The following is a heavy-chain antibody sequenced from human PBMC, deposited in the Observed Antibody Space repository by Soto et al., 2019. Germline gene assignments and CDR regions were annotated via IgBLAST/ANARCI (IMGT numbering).Heavy chain of an antibody. Sequence: QVQLVQSGAEVKKPGSSVKVSCKVSGGTFSNYAIDWVRLAPGHGLEWMGGIVPNFGTTYYTQQSQGRATIIADDYTTTAYLEMSSLRSEDTAIYYCARVEAVAGLYNYHGLDVWGQGTAVTVSS. CDR1: GGTFSNYA. V-gene: IGHV1-69*12. J-gene: IGHJ6*02. D-gene: IGHD6-19*01. CDR3: ARVEAVAGLYNYHGLDV. CDR2: IVPNFGTT.